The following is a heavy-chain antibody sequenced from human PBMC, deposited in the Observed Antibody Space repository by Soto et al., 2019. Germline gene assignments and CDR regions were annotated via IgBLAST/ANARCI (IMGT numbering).Heavy chain of an antibody. CDR2: IKQDGSEK. CDR1: GFTFSSYW. J-gene: IGHJ6*02. Sequence: EVQLVESGGGLVQPGGSLRLSCAASGFTFSSYWMSWVRQAPGKGLEWVANIKQDGSEKYYVDSVKGRFTISRDNAKNSLYLQMNSLRAEDTAVYYCARGTPVPYYYGSGSSFYYYYGMDVWDQGTTVTVSS. CDR3: ARGTPVPYYYGSGSSFYYYYGMDV. D-gene: IGHD3-10*01. V-gene: IGHV3-7*01.